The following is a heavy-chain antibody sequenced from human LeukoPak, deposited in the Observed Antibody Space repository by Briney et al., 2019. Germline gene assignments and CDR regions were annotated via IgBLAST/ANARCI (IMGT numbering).Heavy chain of an antibody. J-gene: IGHJ6*03. CDR3: ARDPRARPPDYYYYMDV. Sequence: GASVKVSCKASGYTFTSYDINWVRQATGQGLEWMGWMNPNSGNTGYAQKFQGRVTITRNTSISTAYMELSSLRSEDTAVYYCARDPRARPPDYYYYMDVWGKGTTVTVSS. D-gene: IGHD6-6*01. CDR1: GYTFTSYD. V-gene: IGHV1-8*03. CDR2: MNPNSGNT.